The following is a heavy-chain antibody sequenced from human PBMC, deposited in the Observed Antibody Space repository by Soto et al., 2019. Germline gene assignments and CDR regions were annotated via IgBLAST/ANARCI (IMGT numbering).Heavy chain of an antibody. J-gene: IGHJ4*02. CDR3: AKISDSSGYSG. CDR1: GFTFSSYG. Sequence: QVQLVESGGGVVQPGRSLRLSCAASGFTFSSYGMHWVRQAPGKGLEWVAVISYDGSNKYYADSVKGRFTISGDNSKNTLYLQMNSLRAEDTAVYYCAKISDSSGYSGWGQGTLVTVSS. D-gene: IGHD3-22*01. CDR2: ISYDGSNK. V-gene: IGHV3-30*18.